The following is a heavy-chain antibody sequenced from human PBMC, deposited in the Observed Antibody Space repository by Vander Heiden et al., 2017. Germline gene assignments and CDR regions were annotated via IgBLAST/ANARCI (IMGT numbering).Heavy chain of an antibody. D-gene: IGHD6-13*01. J-gene: IGHJ5*02. CDR3: AREYSSSWYSA. V-gene: IGHV1-2*06. CDR1: GYTFTGYY. Sequence: QVQLVQSRAEAQKPGASVKVSCNASGYTFTGYYMHGVRRAAGQGLGWMGRINPTSGGTNYERRFKGRVTMTRNTSISTVYMELSRVRSDDTAVYYCAREYSSSWYSAWGQGTLVTVSS. CDR2: INPTSGGT.